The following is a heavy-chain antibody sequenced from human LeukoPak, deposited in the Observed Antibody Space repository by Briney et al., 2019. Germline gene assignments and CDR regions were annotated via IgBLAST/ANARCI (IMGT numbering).Heavy chain of an antibody. J-gene: IGHJ5*02. CDR1: GFTFINYA. V-gene: IGHV3-23*01. D-gene: IGHD3-3*01. CDR3: AKPGGSFWSGYSSWFDP. CDR2: ISGSGGST. Sequence: GGSLRLSCAASGFTFINYAMSWVRQAPGKGLEWVSAISGSGGSTGYADSVKGRFTISRDNSKNTLFLQMNSLRAGDTAVYYCAKPGGSFWSGYSSWFDPWGQGTLVTVSS.